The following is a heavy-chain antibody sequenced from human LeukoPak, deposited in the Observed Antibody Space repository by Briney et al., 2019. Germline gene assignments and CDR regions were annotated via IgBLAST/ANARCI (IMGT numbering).Heavy chain of an antibody. D-gene: IGHD6-13*01. CDR3: AKDRGSSSWDY. CDR1: GFSFSSYG. CDR2: IQFDATTK. J-gene: IGHJ4*02. V-gene: IGHV3-30*02. Sequence: TGGSLRLSCAASGFSFSSYGMHWVRQAPGKGLEWVAFIQFDATTKYYADSVKGRFAISRDNSKNTLYLQMNSLRAEDTAVYYCAKDRGSSSWDYWGQGTLVTVSS.